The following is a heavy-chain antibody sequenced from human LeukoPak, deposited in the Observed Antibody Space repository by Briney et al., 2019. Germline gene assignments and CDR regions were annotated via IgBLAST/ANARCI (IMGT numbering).Heavy chain of an antibody. V-gene: IGHV1-18*01. J-gene: IGHJ4*02. CDR3: ARGALRGYSYGFAY. CDR1: GYTFTSYG. Sequence: ASVKVSCRASGYTFTSYGISWVRQAPGQGLEWMGWISAYNGNTNYAQKLQGRVTMTTDTSTSTARMELRSLRSDDTAVYYCARGALRGYSYGFAYWGQGTLVTVSS. D-gene: IGHD5-18*01. CDR2: ISAYNGNT.